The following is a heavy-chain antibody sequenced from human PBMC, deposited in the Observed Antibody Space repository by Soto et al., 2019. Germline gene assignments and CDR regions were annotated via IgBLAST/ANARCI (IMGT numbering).Heavy chain of an antibody. V-gene: IGHV1-3*01. D-gene: IGHD3-22*01. CDR3: ASARDCSGYYYSPWWFDP. J-gene: IGHJ5*02. CDR2: INAGNGNT. CDR1: GYTFTSYA. Sequence: QVQLVQSGAEVKKPGASVKVSCKASGYTFTSYAMHWVRQAPGQRLEWMGWINAGNGNTKYSQKFQGRVTITRDTSASTAYMELSSLRSEDTAVYYCASARDCSGYYYSPWWFDPWGQGSLVTVSS.